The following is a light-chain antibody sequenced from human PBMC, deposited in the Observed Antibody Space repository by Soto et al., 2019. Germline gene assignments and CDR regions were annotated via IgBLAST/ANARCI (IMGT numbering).Light chain of an antibody. CDR1: QSVSSF. CDR3: QQYGSSPTWT. CDR2: GAS. Sequence: EIVMTQSPARRSVSPGERGTLSCRASQSVSSFLAWYQQKPGQAPRLLIYGASTRATGIPDRFSGSGSGTDFTLTISRLEPEDSAVYYCQQYGSSPTWTFGQGTKVDIK. J-gene: IGKJ1*01. V-gene: IGKV3-20*01.